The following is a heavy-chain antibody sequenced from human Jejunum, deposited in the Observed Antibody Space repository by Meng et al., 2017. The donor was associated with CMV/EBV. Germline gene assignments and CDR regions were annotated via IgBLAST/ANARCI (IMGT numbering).Heavy chain of an antibody. CDR1: GGSINNYY. V-gene: IGHV4-4*07. D-gene: IGHD1-26*01. Sequence: QVELQASGPGLVTPSGALSLPCTVSGGSINNYYWSWIRQSAGKGLEWIGRFYSSDTYHYHPSLNSRVTMSLDTSKKQFSLILSSVTAADTARYYCARGPGASTREGFDHWGLGTLVTVSS. CDR2: FYSSDTY. J-gene: IGHJ4*02. CDR3: ARGPGASTREGFDH.